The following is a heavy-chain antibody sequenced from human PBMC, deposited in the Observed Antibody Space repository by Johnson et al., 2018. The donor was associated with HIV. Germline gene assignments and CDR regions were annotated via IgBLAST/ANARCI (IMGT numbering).Heavy chain of an antibody. D-gene: IGHD6-6*01. V-gene: IGHV3-20*04. J-gene: IGHJ3*02. CDR2: INWRGGST. CDR1: GFTFDDYG. CDR3: ARDVREYSSSFYAFDI. Sequence: VQLVESGGGVVQPGRSLRLSCAASGFTFDDYGMSWVRQAPGKGLEWVCGINWRGGSTGYADSVKGRFTISRDNAKNSLYLQMNSMRAEDTALYYCARDVREYSSSFYAFDIWGQGTMVTVSS.